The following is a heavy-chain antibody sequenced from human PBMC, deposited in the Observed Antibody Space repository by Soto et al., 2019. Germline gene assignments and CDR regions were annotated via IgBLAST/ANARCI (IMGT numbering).Heavy chain of an antibody. D-gene: IGHD2-8*01. CDR2: ISWNSGSI. Sequence: SLRLSCAASGSTFDDYAMHWVRQAPGKGLEWVSGISWNSGSIGYADSVKGRFTISRDNAKNSLYLQMNSLRAEDTALYYCAKGLRMYALDYWGQGTLVTVSS. J-gene: IGHJ4*02. CDR1: GSTFDDYA. V-gene: IGHV3-9*01. CDR3: AKGLRMYALDY.